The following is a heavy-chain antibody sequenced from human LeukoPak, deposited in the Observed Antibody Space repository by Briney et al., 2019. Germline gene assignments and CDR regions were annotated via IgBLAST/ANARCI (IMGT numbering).Heavy chain of an antibody. CDR1: GYTFTSYY. CDR2: INPSGGST. D-gene: IGHD1-26*01. V-gene: IGHV1-46*01. J-gene: IGHJ5*02. Sequence: ASVKVSCKASGYTFTSYYMHWVRQAPGQGLERMGIINPSGGSTSYAQKFQGRVTMTRDTSTSTVYMELSSLRSEDTAVYYCARAPYSGSSYNWFDPSGQGTLVTVSS. CDR3: ARAPYSGSSYNWFDP.